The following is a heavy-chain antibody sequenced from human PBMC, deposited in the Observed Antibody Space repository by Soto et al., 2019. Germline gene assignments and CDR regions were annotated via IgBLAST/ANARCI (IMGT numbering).Heavy chain of an antibody. Sequence: GGSLRLSCAASGFTFSSYGMHWVRQAPGKGLEWVAVIWYDGSNKYYADSVKGRFTISRDNSKNTLYLQMNSLRAEDTAVYYCARGGVGGSVFDDWGQGTLVTVSS. CDR2: IWYDGSNK. J-gene: IGHJ4*02. D-gene: IGHD6-25*01. CDR3: ARGGVGGSVFDD. V-gene: IGHV3-33*01. CDR1: GFTFSSYG.